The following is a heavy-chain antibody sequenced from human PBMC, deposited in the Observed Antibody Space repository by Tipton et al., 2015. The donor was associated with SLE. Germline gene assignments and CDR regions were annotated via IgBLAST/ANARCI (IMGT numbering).Heavy chain of an antibody. J-gene: IGHJ6*02. Sequence: QLVQSGAEVKKPGASVKVSCKASGYTFTSYYMQWVRQAHGQGLEWMGIINPSGGSTSYAQKFQGRVTMTRDTSTSPVYMELSILRSDYTAMYYCARSLIAVPGTGVYFFGMDVCGHGPTVTVSS. CDR1: GYTFTSYY. D-gene: IGHD6-19*01. CDR3: ARSLIAVPGTGVYFFGMDV. V-gene: IGHV1-46*01. CDR2: INPSGGST.